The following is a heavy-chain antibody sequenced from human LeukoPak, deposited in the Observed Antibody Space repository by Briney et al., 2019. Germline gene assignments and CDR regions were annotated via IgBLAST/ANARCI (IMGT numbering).Heavy chain of an antibody. CDR2: IYYSGSS. CDR3: AREGYYDSSGYSDY. D-gene: IGHD3-22*01. CDR1: GGSTSSSFYY. Sequence: SETLSLTCTVSGGSTSSSFYYWGWIRQPPGKGLEWIGSIYYSGSSYNNPSLKSRVTISVDTSKNQFSLKLSSVTAADTAVYYCAREGYYDSSGYSDYWGQGTLVTVSS. J-gene: IGHJ4*02. V-gene: IGHV4-39*02.